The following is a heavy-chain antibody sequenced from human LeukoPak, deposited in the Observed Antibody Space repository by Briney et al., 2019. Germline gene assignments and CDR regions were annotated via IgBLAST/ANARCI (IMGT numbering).Heavy chain of an antibody. Sequence: SETLSLTCTVSGGSISSSSYYWGWIRQPPGKGLEWIGSIYYSGSTYYNPSLKSRVTISVDTSKNQFSLKLSSVTAADTAVYYYARDLGWRGAFDIWGQGTMVTVFS. CDR2: IYYSGST. J-gene: IGHJ3*02. CDR3: ARDLGWRGAFDI. V-gene: IGHV4-39*07. D-gene: IGHD2-15*01. CDR1: GGSISSSSYY.